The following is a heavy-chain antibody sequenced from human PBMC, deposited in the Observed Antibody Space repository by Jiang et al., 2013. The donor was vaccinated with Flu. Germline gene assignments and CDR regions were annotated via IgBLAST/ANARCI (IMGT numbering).Heavy chain of an antibody. D-gene: IGHD5-18*01. CDR2: INHSGST. Sequence: LLKPSETLSLTCAVYGGSFSGYYWSWIRQPPGKGLEWIGEINHSGSTNYNPSLKSRVTISVDTSKNQFSLKLSSVTAADTAVYYCARHPEYSYGIIDYWGQGSLVTVSS. J-gene: IGHJ4*02. CDR3: ARHPEYSYGIIDY. CDR1: GGSFSGYY. V-gene: IGHV4-34*01.